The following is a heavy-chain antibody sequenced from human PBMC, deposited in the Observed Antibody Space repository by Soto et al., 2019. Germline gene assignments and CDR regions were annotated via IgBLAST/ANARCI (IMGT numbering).Heavy chain of an antibody. Sequence: SETLSLTCAVYGGSFSDYYWSWIRQSPGKGLEWIGEINHRGRTNYNPSLKSRVTMSVDTSKNQFSLILNSVTAADTAVYYCARKWLRNVDSWGQGTLVTVS. D-gene: IGHD5-12*01. CDR3: ARKWLRNVDS. V-gene: IGHV4-34*01. J-gene: IGHJ4*02. CDR2: INHRGRT. CDR1: GGSFSDYY.